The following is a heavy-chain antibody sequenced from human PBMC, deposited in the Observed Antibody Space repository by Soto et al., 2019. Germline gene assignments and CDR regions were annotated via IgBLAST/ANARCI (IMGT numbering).Heavy chain of an antibody. CDR1: GGSISSYY. V-gene: IGHV4-4*07. J-gene: IGHJ3*01. CDR3: ASAPSKPGEPIWDVFDF. Sequence: SETLSLTCTVSGGSISSYYWSWIGQPAGKGLEWIGRIYASGITNYNPSLKSRINMSIDTSKNQFSLKLNSVTAADTAVYYCASAPSKPGEPIWDVFDFWGRGTMVTVSS. CDR2: IYASGIT. D-gene: IGHD1-26*01.